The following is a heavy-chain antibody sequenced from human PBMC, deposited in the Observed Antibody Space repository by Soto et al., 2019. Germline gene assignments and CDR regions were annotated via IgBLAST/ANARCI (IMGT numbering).Heavy chain of an antibody. D-gene: IGHD1-26*01. Sequence: GESLKISCTGSGYRFTNFWIGWVRQMPGKGLEWMGIIYPGDSDTTYGPSFEGQVTFSADRSTSTAYLEWSSLRASDTAMYYCAKTYSGDSNDAFDIWGQGTMGKVSS. V-gene: IGHV5-51*01. CDR2: IYPGDSDT. CDR1: GYRFTNFW. CDR3: AKTYSGDSNDAFDI. J-gene: IGHJ3*02.